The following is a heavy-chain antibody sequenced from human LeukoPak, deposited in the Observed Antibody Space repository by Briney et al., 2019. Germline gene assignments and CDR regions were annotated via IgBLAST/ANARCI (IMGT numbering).Heavy chain of an antibody. CDR3: ARGGSYSYDAFDI. CDR1: GXSVSSNY. V-gene: IGHV3-66*01. CDR2: LYSGGRT. Sequence: PGGSLRLSCAASGXSVSSNYMSWVRQAPGKGLEWVSVLYSGGRTYYADSVKGRFTISGDNSKNTLYLQMNSLRAEDTAVYYCARGGSYSYDAFDIWGQGTMVTVSS. D-gene: IGHD1-26*01. J-gene: IGHJ3*02.